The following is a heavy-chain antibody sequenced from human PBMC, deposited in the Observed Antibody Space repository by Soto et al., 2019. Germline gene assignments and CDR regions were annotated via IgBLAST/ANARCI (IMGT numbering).Heavy chain of an antibody. J-gene: IGHJ6*02. CDR3: TAYYYDSSGYSNPYYYYGMDV. CDR1: GFTFSSYA. CDR2: ISGSGGST. D-gene: IGHD3-22*01. V-gene: IGHV3-23*01. Sequence: PGESLRLSCAASGFTFSSYAMSWVRQAPGKGLEWVSAISGSGGSTYYADSVKGRFTISRDNSKNTLYLQMNSLKTEDTAVYYCTAYYYDSSGYSNPYYYYGMDVWGQGTTVTVSS.